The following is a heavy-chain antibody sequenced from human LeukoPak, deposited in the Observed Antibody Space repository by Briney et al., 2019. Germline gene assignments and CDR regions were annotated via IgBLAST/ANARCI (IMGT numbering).Heavy chain of an antibody. CDR1: GGSFSGYY. CDR2: INHSGST. J-gene: IGHJ4*02. V-gene: IGHV4-34*01. Sequence: IPSETLSLTCAVYGGSFSGYYWSWIRQPPGKGLEWIGEINHSGSTNYNPSLKSRVTISIDTSKNQFSLKLSSVTAADTAVYYCARVSFNGRNDYWGQGTLVTVSS. CDR3: ARVSFNGRNDY.